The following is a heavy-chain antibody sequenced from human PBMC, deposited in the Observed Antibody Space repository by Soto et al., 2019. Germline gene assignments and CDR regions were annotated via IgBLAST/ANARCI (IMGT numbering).Heavy chain of an antibody. D-gene: IGHD5-12*01. V-gene: IGHV1-18*01. CDR1: GYTFTSYG. CDR2: ISAYNGNT. Sequence: ASLKVCCKASGYTFTSYGISWVRHAHRQGLEWMGGISAYNGNTNYAQKLQGRVTMTTDTSTTTAYMYLTRLTPDDTAVYYCPRDGDMATRTSRFGYWGQGTPV. CDR3: PRDGDMATRTSRFGY. J-gene: IGHJ4*02.